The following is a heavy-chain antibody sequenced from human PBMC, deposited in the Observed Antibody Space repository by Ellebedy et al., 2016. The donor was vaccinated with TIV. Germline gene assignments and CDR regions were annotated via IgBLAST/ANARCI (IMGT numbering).Heavy chain of an antibody. J-gene: IGHJ3*02. CDR2: IIPFFGTS. V-gene: IGHV1-69*13. Sequence: AASVKVSCKAFGSTFSTYAISWVRQAPGQGLEWMGGIIPFFGTSNYVQKFQGRVTIIADESTNTAYLELSSLRSEDTAVYYCARDLRRPGDSSVYYKSGAFDIWGQGTMVIVSS. D-gene: IGHD3-22*01. CDR1: GSTFSTYA. CDR3: ARDLRRPGDSSVYYKSGAFDI.